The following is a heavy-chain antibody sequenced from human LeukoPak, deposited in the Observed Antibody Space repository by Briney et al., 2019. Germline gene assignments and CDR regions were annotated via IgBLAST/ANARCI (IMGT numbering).Heavy chain of an antibody. J-gene: IGHJ4*02. CDR2: FSTTWST. Sequence: SETLSLTCSVSGASISSYYWTWIRQPAGKGLEWIGRFSTTWSTSYNPSLKSRVTMSVDTSKNQFSLRLSSVTAADTAVYYCARAGPVPTSDGGPIADSWGQGTLVTVSS. V-gene: IGHV4-4*07. CDR1: GASISSYY. D-gene: IGHD4-17*01. CDR3: ARAGPVPTSDGGPIADS.